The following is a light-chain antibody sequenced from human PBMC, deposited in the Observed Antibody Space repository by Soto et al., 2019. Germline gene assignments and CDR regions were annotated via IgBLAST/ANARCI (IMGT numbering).Light chain of an antibody. CDR1: QGISSY. J-gene: IGKJ1*01. V-gene: IGKV1-9*01. CDR3: LEDYNYPAWT. CDR2: AAS. Sequence: DIQLTQSPSFLSASVGDRVTITCRASQGISSYLAWYQQKPGKAPKLLIYAASTLQSGVPSRFSGSGSGTEFTLTISSLQPEDFATYYCLEDYNYPAWTFGQGTKVDIK.